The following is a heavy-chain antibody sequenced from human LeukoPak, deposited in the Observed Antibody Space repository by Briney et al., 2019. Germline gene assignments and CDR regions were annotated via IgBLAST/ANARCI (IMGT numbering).Heavy chain of an antibody. CDR3: ASRNDILTGYYPNS. J-gene: IGHJ4*02. CDR1: GYTFTGYY. Sequence: ASVKVSCKASGYTFTGYYMHWVRQAPGQGLEWMGWINPNSGGTNYAQKFQGRVTMTRDTSISTAYMELSRLRSDDTAVYYCASRNDILTGYYPNSWGQGTLVVVSS. CDR2: INPNSGGT. V-gene: IGHV1-2*02. D-gene: IGHD3-9*01.